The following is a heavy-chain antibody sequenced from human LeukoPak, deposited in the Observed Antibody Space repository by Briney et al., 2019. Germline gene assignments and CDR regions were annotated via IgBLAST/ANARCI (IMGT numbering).Heavy chain of an antibody. CDR2: IYYSGST. J-gene: IGHJ4*02. V-gene: IGHV4-39*07. D-gene: IGHD3-10*01. Sequence: SETLSLTCTVSGGSISSSSYYWGWIRQPPGKGLEWIGSIYYSGSTYYNPSLKSRVTISVDTSKNQFSLKLSSVTAADTAVYYCARGQRDRYGGHGYWGQGTLVTVSS. CDR1: GGSISSSSYY. CDR3: ARGQRDRYGGHGY.